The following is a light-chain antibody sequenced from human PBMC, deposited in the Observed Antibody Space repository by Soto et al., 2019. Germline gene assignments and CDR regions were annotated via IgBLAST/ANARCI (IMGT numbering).Light chain of an antibody. CDR3: QQSYSLPLT. Sequence: DIQMTQSPSSLSTSVGDRVTITCRASQSVGRYLNWYQQIPGKPPKLLIYAASSLQTGVPSRFSGSGSGTEFTLTISSLQREDFATYICQQSYSLPLTFGPGTRVDSK. J-gene: IGKJ3*01. V-gene: IGKV1-39*01. CDR2: AAS. CDR1: QSVGRY.